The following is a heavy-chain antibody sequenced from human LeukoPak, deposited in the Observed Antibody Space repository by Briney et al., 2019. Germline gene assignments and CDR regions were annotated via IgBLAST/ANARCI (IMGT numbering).Heavy chain of an antibody. V-gene: IGHV4-38-2*01. Sequence: PSETLSLTCAVSGYSISSGYYWGWIRQPPGKGLEWIGSIYHSGSTYYNPSLKSRVTISADTSKNQFSLKLSSVTAADTAVYYCARVPGLYYFDYWGQGTLVTVSS. D-gene: IGHD3-16*01. CDR3: ARVPGLYYFDY. CDR2: IYHSGST. J-gene: IGHJ4*02. CDR1: GYSISSGYY.